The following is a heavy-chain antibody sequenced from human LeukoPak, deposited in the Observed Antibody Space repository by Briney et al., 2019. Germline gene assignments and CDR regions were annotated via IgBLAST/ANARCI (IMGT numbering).Heavy chain of an antibody. CDR3: ARGISSSGWYKAFDY. V-gene: IGHV3-13*04. J-gene: IGHJ4*02. CDR2: IGTAGDT. D-gene: IGHD6-19*01. CDR1: GFTFRSYD. Sequence: PGGSLRLFCAASGFTFRSYDMHWVRQATGKGLEWVSGIGTAGDTYYPGSVKVRFTISRENAKNSLYLQMNSLRAGDTAVYYCARGISSSGWYKAFDYWGQGTLVTVSS.